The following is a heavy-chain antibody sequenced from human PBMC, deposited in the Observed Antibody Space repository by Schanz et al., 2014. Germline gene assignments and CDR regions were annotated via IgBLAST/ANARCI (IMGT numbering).Heavy chain of an antibody. CDR3: AKVRYSSEWGGDYFDE. V-gene: IGHV3-23*01. Sequence: DVHLLESGGGLVQPGGSLRLSCAASEFTFSTDAMSWVRQAPGKGLEWLSVISASGGDTYYADSVKGRFTISRDNSKNTLYLQMNSLRAEDTAVYYCAKVRYSSEWGGDYFDEWGQGTLVTVAS. D-gene: IGHD6-25*01. CDR1: EFTFSTDA. CDR2: ISASGGDT. J-gene: IGHJ4*02.